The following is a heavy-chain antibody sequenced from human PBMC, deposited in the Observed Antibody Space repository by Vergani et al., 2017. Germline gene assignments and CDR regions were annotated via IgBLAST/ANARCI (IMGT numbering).Heavy chain of an antibody. J-gene: IGHJ3*02. CDR3: ARDLGWELPLRAFDI. D-gene: IGHD2-15*01. CDR1: GGTFSSYA. CDR2: IIPIFGTA. Sequence: QVQLVQSGAEVKQPGSSVKVSCKASGGTFSSYAISWVRQAPGQGLEWMGGIIPIFGTANYAQKLQGGVTITAGESTSTAYMELSSLGSEDTAVYYCARDLGWELPLRAFDIWGQGTMVTVSS. V-gene: IGHV1-69*13.